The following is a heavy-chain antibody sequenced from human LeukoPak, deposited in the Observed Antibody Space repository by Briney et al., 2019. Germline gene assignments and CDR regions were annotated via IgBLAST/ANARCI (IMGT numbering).Heavy chain of an antibody. V-gene: IGHV4-39*01. D-gene: IGHD3-3*01. Sequence: SETLSLTCTVSGGSISSSSYFWGWIRQPPGKGLEWIGVIYYTGSTYYNPSLMSRVAISVDTSKNQFSLKLSSVTAADTAVYYCAKTSGFWSGYPIYYFDYWGQGTLVTVSS. CDR2: IYYTGST. J-gene: IGHJ4*02. CDR3: AKTSGFWSGYPIYYFDY. CDR1: GGSISSSSYF.